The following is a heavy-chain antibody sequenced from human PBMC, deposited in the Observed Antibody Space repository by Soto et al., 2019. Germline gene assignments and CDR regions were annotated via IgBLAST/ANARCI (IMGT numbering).Heavy chain of an antibody. J-gene: IGHJ1*01. CDR3: ARVGSTYYDYIWGSYPERTEYFQH. V-gene: IGHV4-59*01. Sequence: SETLSLTCTVSGGSISSYYWSWIRQPPGKGLEWIGYIYYSGSTNYNPSLKSRVTISVDTSKNQFSLKLSSVTAADTAVYYCARVGSTYYDYIWGSYPERTEYFQHWGQGTLVTVSS. D-gene: IGHD3-16*01. CDR1: GGSISSYY. CDR2: IYYSGST.